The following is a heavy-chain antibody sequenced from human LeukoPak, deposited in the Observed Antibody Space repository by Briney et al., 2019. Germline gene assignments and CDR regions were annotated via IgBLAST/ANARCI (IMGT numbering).Heavy chain of an antibody. CDR3: ARGRYCPNGVCPDYYYYMDV. Sequence: SETQSLTYDFYGGSYSGYYWIWIRQPPGKGLEWIGEINHSGSTNYNPSLKSRVTISVDTSKNQFSLKLSSVNAADTAVYYCARGRYCPNGVCPDYYYYMDVWGKGTTVTVSS. J-gene: IGHJ6*03. D-gene: IGHD2-8*01. V-gene: IGHV4-34*01. CDR2: INHSGST. CDR1: GGSYSGYY.